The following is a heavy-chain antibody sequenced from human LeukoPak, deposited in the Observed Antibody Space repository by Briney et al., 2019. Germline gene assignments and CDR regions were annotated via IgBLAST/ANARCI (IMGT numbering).Heavy chain of an antibody. CDR3: GRAETLTGPWDY. CDR1: GLTFRSYG. V-gene: IGHV3-30*02. J-gene: IGHJ4*02. D-gene: IGHD3-9*01. CDR2: IRYDGSIQ. Sequence: GGSLRLSCAASGLTFRSYGMHWVRQAPGKGLEWVAFIRYDGSIQYYVGSVKGRFTISRDNSKNTVYLQLNSLRPEDTAVYYCGRAETLTGPWDYWGQGTLVIVSS.